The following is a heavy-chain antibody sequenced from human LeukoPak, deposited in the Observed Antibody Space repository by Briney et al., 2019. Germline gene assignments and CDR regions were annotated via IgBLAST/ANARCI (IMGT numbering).Heavy chain of an antibody. CDR1: GFMFSSNW. V-gene: IGHV3-7*03. CDR3: AKVGDSSGYPSYFDY. J-gene: IGHJ4*02. CDR2: IKEDGTET. D-gene: IGHD3-22*01. Sequence: GGSLRLSCAASGFMFSSNWMSWVRLAPGKGLEWVANIKEDGTETYYVDSVKGRFTISRDNSKNTLYLQMNSLRAEDTAVYYCAKVGDSSGYPSYFDYWGQGTLVTVSS.